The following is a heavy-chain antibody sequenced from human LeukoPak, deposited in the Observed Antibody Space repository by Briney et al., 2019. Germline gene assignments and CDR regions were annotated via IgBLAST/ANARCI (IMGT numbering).Heavy chain of an antibody. J-gene: IGHJ3*02. CDR1: GYSFTSYW. V-gene: IGHV5-51*01. Sequence: GESLKISCKGSGYSFTSYWIGWVRQMPGKGLEWMGIIYPGDSDTRYSPSFQGQVTISADKSISTAYLQWSSLKASDTAMHYCARHTYCGGDCFDAFDIWGQGTMVTVSS. CDR2: IYPGDSDT. CDR3: ARHTYCGGDCFDAFDI. D-gene: IGHD2-21*02.